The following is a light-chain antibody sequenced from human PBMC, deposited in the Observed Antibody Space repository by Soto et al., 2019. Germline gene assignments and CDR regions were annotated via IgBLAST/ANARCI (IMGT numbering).Light chain of an antibody. CDR1: QDIANY. J-gene: IGKJ5*01. CDR2: DAS. Sequence: DIHNSKSPSPLSASVGDRITITCLASQDIANYLNWYQQKPGKAPKLLIYDASTLESGVPSRFSGSGSGADFTFTISSLQPEDFATYYCQQYDNLPITFGQGTRLEIK. V-gene: IGKV1-33*01. CDR3: QQYDNLPIT.